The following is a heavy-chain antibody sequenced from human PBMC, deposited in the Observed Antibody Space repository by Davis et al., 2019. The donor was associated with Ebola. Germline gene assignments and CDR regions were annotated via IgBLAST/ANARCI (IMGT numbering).Heavy chain of an antibody. CDR3: AKSNQWREFFNS. D-gene: IGHD3-10*01. CDR1: GFTFSSYA. CDR2: ISGSGGSA. J-gene: IGHJ4*02. Sequence: GESLKISCAASGFTFSSYAMSWVRQAPGKGLEWVPAISGSGGSAYYADSVKGRFTISRDNSKNTLYLQMNSLRAEDTAIYYCAKSNQWREFFNSWGQGTLVTVSS. V-gene: IGHV3-23*01.